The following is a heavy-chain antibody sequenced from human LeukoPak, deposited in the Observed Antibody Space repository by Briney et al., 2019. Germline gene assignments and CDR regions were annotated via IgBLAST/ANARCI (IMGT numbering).Heavy chain of an antibody. D-gene: IGHD3-16*02. CDR3: ARTYYDYVWGSYRRDAFDI. Sequence: SETLSLTCTVSGGSISSSSYYWGWIRQPPGKGLEWIGSIYYSGSTYYNPSLKSRVTISVDTSKNQFSLKLSSVTAADTAVYYCARTYYDYVWGSYRRDAFDIWGQGTMVTVSS. J-gene: IGHJ3*02. CDR1: GGSISSSSYY. CDR2: IYYSGST. V-gene: IGHV4-39*01.